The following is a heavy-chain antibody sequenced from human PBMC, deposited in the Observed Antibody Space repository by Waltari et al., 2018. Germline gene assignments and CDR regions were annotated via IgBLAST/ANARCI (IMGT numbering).Heavy chain of an antibody. CDR2: RKQDGSEK. V-gene: IGHV3-7*01. J-gene: IGHJ4*02. D-gene: IGHD4-17*01. CDR3: VTGLTTVTAKDYFDH. Sequence: EVQLVESGGGSVQPGGYLRLSCAASGMTFSNYWMNWVGQAPGKGLEWVANRKQDGSEKNYVDSVEGRFSISRDNAQNSLYLQMNSLRAEDTAIYYCVTGLTTVTAKDYFDHWGQGALVTVS. CDR1: GMTFSNYW.